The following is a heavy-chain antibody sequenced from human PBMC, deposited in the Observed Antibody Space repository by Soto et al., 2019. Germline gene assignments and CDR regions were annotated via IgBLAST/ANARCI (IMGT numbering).Heavy chain of an antibody. D-gene: IGHD2-2*01. J-gene: IGHJ5*02. CDR3: ARGDIVLVPASEGNWFDP. CDR2: IIPIFGTA. CDR1: GGTFSSYA. V-gene: IGHV1-69*05. Sequence: SVKVSCKASGGTFSSYAISWVRQAPGQGLEWMGGIIPIFGTANYAQRFQGRLRLTRDTSTSTVYMELRSLRFDDTAVYYCARGDIVLVPASEGNWFDPWGQGTLVTV.